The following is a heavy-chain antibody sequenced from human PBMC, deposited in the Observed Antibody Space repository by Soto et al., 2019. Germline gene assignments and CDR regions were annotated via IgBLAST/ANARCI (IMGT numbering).Heavy chain of an antibody. Sequence: PGGSLRLSCAASGFTFSSYAMSWVRQAPGKGLEWVSAISGSGGSTYYADSVKGRFTISRDNSKNTLYLQMNSLRAEDTAVYYCAKVDDPMVRGVIIYYYYGMDVWGQGTTVTVSS. CDR3: AKVDDPMVRGVIIYYYYGMDV. V-gene: IGHV3-23*01. CDR2: ISGSGGST. CDR1: GFTFSSYA. J-gene: IGHJ6*02. D-gene: IGHD3-10*01.